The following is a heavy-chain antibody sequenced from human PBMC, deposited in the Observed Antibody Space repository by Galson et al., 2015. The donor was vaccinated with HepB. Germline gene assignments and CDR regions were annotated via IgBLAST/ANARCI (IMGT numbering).Heavy chain of an antibody. D-gene: IGHD4-17*01. CDR2: LSGSGVAS. CDR3: AKGGGDDDYVLDN. Sequence: SLRLSCAASGFTFSTYAMSWVRQAPGKGLEWVSALSGSGVASYYTDPVKGRFTISRDNSKNTLSLQMNSLRAEDTAVYYCAKGGGDDDYVLDNWGQGTLVTVSS. V-gene: IGHV3-23*01. J-gene: IGHJ4*02. CDR1: GFTFSTYA.